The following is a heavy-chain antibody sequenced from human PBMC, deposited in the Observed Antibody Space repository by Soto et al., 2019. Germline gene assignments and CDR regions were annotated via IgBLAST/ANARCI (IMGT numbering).Heavy chain of an antibody. CDR1: GGSISSGGYS. CDR3: ARARTGRCSSTSCYSIDY. Sequence: SETLSLTCAVSGGSISSGGYSWSWIRQPPGRGLEWIGYIYHSGSTYYNPSLKSRVTISVDRSKNQFSLKLSSVTAADTAVYYCARARTGRCSSTSCYSIDYWGQGNLVTVSS. V-gene: IGHV4-30-2*01. J-gene: IGHJ4*02. CDR2: IYHSGST. D-gene: IGHD2-2*01.